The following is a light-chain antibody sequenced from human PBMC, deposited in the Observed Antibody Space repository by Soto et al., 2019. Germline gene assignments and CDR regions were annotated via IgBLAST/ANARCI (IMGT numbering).Light chain of an antibody. J-gene: IGKJ2*01. CDR2: GAF. CDR1: QSVASN. V-gene: IGKV3-15*01. CDR3: QQYDKWPYT. Sequence: EIVLTQSPATLSVSPGERATLSCRTSQSVASNFAWYQQKPGQAPRLLVYGAFIRAPGFPVRFRGSGSRSEFTLTISSLQSEDGATYYCQQYDKWPYTFGQGTKVDIK.